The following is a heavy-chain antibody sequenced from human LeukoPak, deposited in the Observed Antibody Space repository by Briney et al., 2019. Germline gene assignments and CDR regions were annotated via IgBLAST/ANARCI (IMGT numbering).Heavy chain of an antibody. V-gene: IGHV3-11*05. J-gene: IGHJ3*02. CDR3: ARGQLKYCSSTSCYTGAFDI. CDR1: GFTFGDYY. D-gene: IGHD2-2*02. CDR2: ISSSSSYT. Sequence: PGGSLRLSCAASGFTFGDYYMSWIRQAPGKGLEWVSYISSSSSYTNYADSVKGRFTISRDNAKNSLYLQMNSLRAEDTAVYYCARGQLKYCSSTSCYTGAFDIWGQGTMVTVSS.